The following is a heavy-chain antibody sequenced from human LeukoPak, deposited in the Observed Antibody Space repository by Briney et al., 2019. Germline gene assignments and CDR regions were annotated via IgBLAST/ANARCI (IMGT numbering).Heavy chain of an antibody. V-gene: IGHV3-21*01. J-gene: IGHJ4*02. CDR1: GFTFSSFS. D-gene: IGHD6-13*01. Sequence: PGGSLRLSCAASGFTFSSFSMNWVRQAPGKGLEWVSYISSSSSYIYYADSVKGRFTISRDNAKNSLYLQMNSLRAEDTAVYYCARGRRIAAPGLYDFDYWGQGTLVTVSS. CDR2: ISSSSSYI. CDR3: ARGRRIAAPGLYDFDY.